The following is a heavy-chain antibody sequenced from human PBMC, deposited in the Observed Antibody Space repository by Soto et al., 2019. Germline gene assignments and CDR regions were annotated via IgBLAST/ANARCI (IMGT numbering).Heavy chain of an antibody. CDR1: GFTFSSYW. V-gene: IGHV3-7*01. CDR2: IKQDGSEK. J-gene: IGHJ5*02. Sequence: GSLRLSCAASGFTFSSYWMSWVRQAPGKGLEWVANIKQDGSEKYYVDSVKGRFTISRDNAKNSLYLQMNSLRAEDTAVYYCARDIRVRGVIVRKYNWFDPWGQGTLVTVSS. D-gene: IGHD3-10*01. CDR3: ARDIRVRGVIVRKYNWFDP.